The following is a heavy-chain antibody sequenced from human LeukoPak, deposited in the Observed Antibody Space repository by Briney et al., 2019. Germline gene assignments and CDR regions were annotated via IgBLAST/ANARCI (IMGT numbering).Heavy chain of an antibody. J-gene: IGHJ4*02. V-gene: IGHV1-46*01. Sequence: ASVKVSCKASGYTFTSYYMHWVRQAPGQGLEWMGIINPSGGSTSYAQKSQGRVTMTRDTSTSTVYMELSSLRSEDTAVYYCARDLLYYYDSSGYYPDWGQGTLVTVSS. CDR3: ARDLLYYYDSSGYYPD. D-gene: IGHD3-22*01. CDR2: INPSGGST. CDR1: GYTFTSYY.